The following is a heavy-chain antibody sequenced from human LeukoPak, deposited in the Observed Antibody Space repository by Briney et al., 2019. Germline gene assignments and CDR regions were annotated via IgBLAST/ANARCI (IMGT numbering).Heavy chain of an antibody. J-gene: IGHJ4*02. CDR2: INAGNGNT. CDR1: GYTFTSYA. CDR3: ARDRRTSSGYYLPPTD. Sequence: ASVKVSCKASGYTFTSYAMHWVRQAPGQRLEWMGWINAGNGNTKYSQEFQGRVTITRDTSASTAYMELSSLRSEDTAVYYCARDRRTSSGYYLPPTDWGQGTLVTVSS. D-gene: IGHD3-22*01. V-gene: IGHV1-3*03.